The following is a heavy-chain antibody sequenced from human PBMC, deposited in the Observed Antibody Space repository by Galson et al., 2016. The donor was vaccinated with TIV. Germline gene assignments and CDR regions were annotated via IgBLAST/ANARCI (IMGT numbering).Heavy chain of an antibody. Sequence: PGKGLEWIGEISHSGYARHNPSLESRVTLSIDTSKSQFSLQLSSVTAADTAVYYCAREFYDVLTGPINFYHGMDIWGQGTTVTVS. CDR3: AREFYDVLTGPINFYHGMDI. D-gene: IGHD3-9*01. J-gene: IGHJ6*02. V-gene: IGHV4-34*01. CDR2: ISHSGYA.